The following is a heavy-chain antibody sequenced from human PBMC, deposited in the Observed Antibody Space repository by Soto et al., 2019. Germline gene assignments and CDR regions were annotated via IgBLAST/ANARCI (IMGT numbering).Heavy chain of an antibody. V-gene: IGHV4-34*01. J-gene: IGHJ4*02. CDR2: INHSGST. Sequence: SETLSLTCAVYGGSFSGYYWSWIRQPPGKGLEWIGEINHSGSTNYNPSLKSRVTISVDTSKNQFSLKLSSVTAADTAVYYCAKLTRGYSYATYWIIIDYWGQGTLVTVSS. D-gene: IGHD5-18*01. CDR1: GGSFSGYY. CDR3: AKLTRGYSYATYWIIIDY.